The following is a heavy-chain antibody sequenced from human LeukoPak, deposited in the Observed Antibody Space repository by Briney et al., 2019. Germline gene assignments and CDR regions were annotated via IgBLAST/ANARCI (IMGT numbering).Heavy chain of an antibody. V-gene: IGHV3-21*01. J-gene: IGHJ4*02. Sequence: PGGSLRLSCAASGFTFISYSMNWVRQAPGKGLEWVSSISSSSSYIYYADSVKGRFTISRDNAKNSLYLQMNSLRAEDTAVYYCAINYPAYFDYLGQGTLVTVSS. D-gene: IGHD4-11*01. CDR2: ISSSSSYI. CDR3: AINYPAYFDY. CDR1: GFTFISYS.